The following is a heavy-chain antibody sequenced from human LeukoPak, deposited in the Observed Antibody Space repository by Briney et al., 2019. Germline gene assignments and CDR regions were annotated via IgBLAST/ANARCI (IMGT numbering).Heavy chain of an antibody. V-gene: IGHV5-51*01. Sequence: GESLKISCKGSGYSFTTYWIGWVRQMPGRGLEYMGIINPGDSDTRYSPSFQGQVTISADKSISTAYLQWSSLKASDTAMYYCASTLPHSFEDRIWGQGTMDTVSS. D-gene: IGHD4-11*01. CDR1: GYSFTTYW. J-gene: IGHJ3*02. CDR2: INPGDSDT. CDR3: ASTLPHSFEDRI.